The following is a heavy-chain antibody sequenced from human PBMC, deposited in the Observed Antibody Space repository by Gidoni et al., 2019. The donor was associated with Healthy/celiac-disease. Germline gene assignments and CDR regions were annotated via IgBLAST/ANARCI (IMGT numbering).Heavy chain of an antibody. CDR2: ISSSSSYI. CDR1: GFTFSRYS. V-gene: IGHV3-21*01. CDR3: ARGYYDFWSGNPGGMDV. Sequence: EVQLVESGGGLVKPGGSLRLSCAASGFTFSRYSMNWVRQAPGKGLEWVSSISSSSSYIYYADSVKGRFTISRDNAKNSLYLQMNSLRAEDTAVYYCARGYYDFWSGNPGGMDVWGQGTTVTVSS. J-gene: IGHJ6*02. D-gene: IGHD3-3*01.